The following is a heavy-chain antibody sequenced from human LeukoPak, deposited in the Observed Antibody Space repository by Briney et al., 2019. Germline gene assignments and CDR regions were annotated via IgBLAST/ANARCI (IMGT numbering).Heavy chain of an antibody. CDR3: ARTGGYCTLNCRGMGNRFDS. V-gene: IGHV3-21*01. CDR2: MGSSASHI. Sequence: GWSPRLSCAPSVLDFGLDTITWVPQAPVQGQEWVASMGSSASHISSPDSVKGRFTISRDNAKNSLYLQLNSLGAEDTAVYFCARTGGYCTLNCRGMGNRFDSWGRRALVAVSS. D-gene: IGHD2-15*01. CDR1: VLDFGLDT. J-gene: IGHJ5*01.